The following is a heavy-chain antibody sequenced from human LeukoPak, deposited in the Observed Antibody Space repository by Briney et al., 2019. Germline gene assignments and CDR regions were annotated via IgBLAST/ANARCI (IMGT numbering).Heavy chain of an antibody. CDR2: IKQDGSEK. D-gene: IGHD1-26*01. J-gene: IGHJ6*03. CDR1: GFTFSSYW. CDR3: ARVLVGATLGYYYYYYMDV. Sequence: GGSLRLSCAASGFTFSSYWMSWVRQAPGKGLEWVANIKQDGSEKYYVDSVKGRFTISRDNAKNSLYLQMNSLRAEDTAVYYCARVLVGATLGYYYYYYMDVWGKGTTVTVSS. V-gene: IGHV3-7*01.